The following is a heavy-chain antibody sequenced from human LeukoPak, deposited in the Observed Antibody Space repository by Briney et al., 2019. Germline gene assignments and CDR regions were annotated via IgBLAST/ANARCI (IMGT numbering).Heavy chain of an antibody. J-gene: IGHJ5*02. CDR3: ARNPRFLEWWNRENWFDP. CDR2: IIPIFGTA. Sequence: ASVKVSCKASGGTFISYAISWVRQAPGQGLEWMGGIIPIFGTANYAQKFQGRVTITTDESTSTAYMELTSLTSEDTAVYYCARNPRFLEWWNRENWFDPWGQGTLVTVSS. D-gene: IGHD3-3*01. V-gene: IGHV1-69*05. CDR1: GGTFISYA.